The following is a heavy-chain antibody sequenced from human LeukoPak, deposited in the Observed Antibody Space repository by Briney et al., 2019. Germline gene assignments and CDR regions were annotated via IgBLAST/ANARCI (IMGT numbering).Heavy chain of an antibody. Sequence: PSETLSLTCSVSGGSLTSGIYYWGWFRQPPGKGLEWIGTMSYVGSSYHNPSLQSRVTISGDKSKNQFSLKLSSVTAADTAVYYCAREPVAAAGTDYYFDYWGQGTLVTVSS. CDR1: GGSLTSGIYY. CDR3: AREPVAAAGTDYYFDY. J-gene: IGHJ4*02. D-gene: IGHD6-13*01. CDR2: MSYVGSS. V-gene: IGHV4-39*07.